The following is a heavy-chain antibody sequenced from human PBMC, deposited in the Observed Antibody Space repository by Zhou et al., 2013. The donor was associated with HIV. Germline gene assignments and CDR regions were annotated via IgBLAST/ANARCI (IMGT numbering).Heavy chain of an antibody. Sequence: QVQLQESGPRPVKPSETLSLTCTVSGGSIRSSSYWGWIRQPPGKGLELIGSIYYSGSTYYNSSLKSRVIISVDTSRNQFSLKLSSVTAADTAVYYCARLNSASRWELDAIWFDPWGQGTLVTVSS. J-gene: IGHJ5*02. CDR1: GGSIRSSSY. CDR2: IYYSGST. CDR3: ARLNSASRWELDAIWFDP. V-gene: IGHV4-39*07. D-gene: IGHD1-26*01.